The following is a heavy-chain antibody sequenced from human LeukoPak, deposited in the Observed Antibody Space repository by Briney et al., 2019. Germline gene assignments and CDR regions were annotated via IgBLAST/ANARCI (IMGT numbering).Heavy chain of an antibody. J-gene: IGHJ5*02. CDR3: AREGGSGWYSGWFDP. CDR1: GFTFSSYW. CDR2: IKQDGSEK. D-gene: IGHD6-19*01. Sequence: GGSLRLSCAASGFTFSSYWMSWVRQAPGKGLEWVANIKQDGSEKYYVDSVKGRFTISRDNAKNSLYLQMNSLRAEDTAVYYCAREGGSGWYSGWFDPWGQGTLVTVSS. V-gene: IGHV3-7*01.